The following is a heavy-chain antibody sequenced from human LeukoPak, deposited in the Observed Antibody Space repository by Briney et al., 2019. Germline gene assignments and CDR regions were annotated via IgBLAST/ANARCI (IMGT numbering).Heavy chain of an antibody. CDR1: GGSISSSSYY. J-gene: IGHJ4*02. D-gene: IGHD5-12*01. CDR2: IYYSGST. V-gene: IGHV4-39*07. CDR3: ARAPVATMGAGFDY. Sequence: PSETLSLTCTVSGGSISSSSYYWGWIRQPPGKGLEWIGSIYYSGSTYYNPSLKSRVTISVDTSKNQFSLKLSSVTAADTAVYYCARAPVATMGAGFDYWGQGTLVTVSS.